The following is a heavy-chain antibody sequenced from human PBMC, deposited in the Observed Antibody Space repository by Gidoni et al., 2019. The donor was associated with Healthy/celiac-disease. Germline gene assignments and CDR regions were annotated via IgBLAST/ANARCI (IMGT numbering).Heavy chain of an antibody. CDR3: AKAPQTEPIFDY. J-gene: IGHJ4*02. D-gene: IGHD2-21*02. CDR1: GFTFSSYG. V-gene: IGHV3-30*18. Sequence: QVQLVESGGGVVQPGRSLRLSCAASGFTFSSYGMHWVRQAPGKGLEWVAVISYDGSNKYYADSVKGRFTISRDNSKNTLYLQMNSLRAEDTAVYYCAKAPQTEPIFDYWGQGTLVTVSS. CDR2: ISYDGSNK.